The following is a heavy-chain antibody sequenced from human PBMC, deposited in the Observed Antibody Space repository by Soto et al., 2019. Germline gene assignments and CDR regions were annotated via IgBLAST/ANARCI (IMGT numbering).Heavy chain of an antibody. V-gene: IGHV4-34*01. D-gene: IGHD5-18*01. CDR2: INPLTTT. CDR3: ARGYDTALAPIF. CDR1: GGSFSSYH. J-gene: IGHJ4*02. Sequence: SETLSLTCAVYGGSFSSYHWSWIRQTPGKGLEWIGEINPLTTTNYNPSLKSRVIISLDTPKNQFSLKLSSVTAADTAVYYCARGYDTALAPIFWGQGILVTVSS.